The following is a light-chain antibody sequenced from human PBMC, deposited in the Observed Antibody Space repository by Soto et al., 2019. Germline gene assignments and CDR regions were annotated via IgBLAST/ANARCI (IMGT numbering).Light chain of an antibody. CDR2: RNE. Sequence: QSVLTQPPSASGTPGQRVTISCSGSSSNIGSNYVYWYQQLPGTAPKLLIYRNEQRPSGVPDRFSGSKSGTSASLAISGLRSEDEADYYCAARDDGLSGWVFGGGTKLTVL. V-gene: IGLV1-47*01. CDR3: AARDDGLSGWV. J-gene: IGLJ3*02. CDR1: SSNIGSNY.